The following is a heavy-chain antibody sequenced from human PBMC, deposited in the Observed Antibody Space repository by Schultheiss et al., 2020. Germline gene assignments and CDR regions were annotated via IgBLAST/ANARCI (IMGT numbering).Heavy chain of an antibody. D-gene: IGHD6-13*01. Sequence: GGSLRLSCAASGFTFSSYWMHWVRQAPGKGLVWVSRINSDGSSTSYADSVKGRFTISRDNAKNTLYLQMNSLRAEDTAVYYCARERAAALWGGNWFDPWGQGTLVTVSS. V-gene: IGHV3-74*01. CDR3: ARERAAALWGGNWFDP. CDR2: INSDGSST. CDR1: GFTFSSYW. J-gene: IGHJ5*02.